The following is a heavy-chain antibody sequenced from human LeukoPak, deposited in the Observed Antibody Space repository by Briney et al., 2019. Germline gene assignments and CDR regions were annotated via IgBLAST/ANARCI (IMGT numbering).Heavy chain of an antibody. CDR3: ASPKSYYYDSSGPFDY. J-gene: IGHJ4*02. CDR1: GYTFTSYA. V-gene: IGHV1-69*13. CDR2: IIPIFGTA. D-gene: IGHD3-22*01. Sequence: SVKVSCKASGYTFTSYAMNWGRQAPGQGLEWMGGIIPIFGTANYAQKFQGRVTITADESTSTAYMELSSLRSEDTAVYYCASPKSYYYDSSGPFDYWGQGTLVTVSS.